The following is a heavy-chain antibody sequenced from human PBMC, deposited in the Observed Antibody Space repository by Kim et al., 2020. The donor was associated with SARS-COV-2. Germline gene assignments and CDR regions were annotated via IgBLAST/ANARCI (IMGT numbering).Heavy chain of an antibody. CDR2: IYYSGST. Sequence: SETLSLTCTVSGGSISSGGYYWSWIRQHPGKGLEWIGYIYYSGSTYYNPSLKSRVTISVDTSKNQFSLKLSSVTAADTAVYYCASYDSSGFSTTYYFDYWGQGTLVTVSS. V-gene: IGHV4-31*03. CDR1: GGSISSGGYY. D-gene: IGHD3-22*01. J-gene: IGHJ4*02. CDR3: ASYDSSGFSTTYYFDY.